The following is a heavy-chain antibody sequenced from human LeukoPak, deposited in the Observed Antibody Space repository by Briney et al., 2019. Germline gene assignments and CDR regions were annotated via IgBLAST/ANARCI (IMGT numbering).Heavy chain of an antibody. J-gene: IGHJ6*02. CDR2: NPFDGSNK. D-gene: IGHD5-24*01. V-gene: IGHV3-30*18. CDR3: AKDRNGMATDYYYYYVMDV. CDR1: GFTFSSYG. Sequence: QPRRSLRLSCAVSGFTFSSYGMHWVRQAPGKGLEWVAVNPFDGSNKYYADSVKGRFTISRDNSKNTLYLQMSSLRAEDTAVYYCAKDRNGMATDYYYYYVMDVWGQGTTVTVSS.